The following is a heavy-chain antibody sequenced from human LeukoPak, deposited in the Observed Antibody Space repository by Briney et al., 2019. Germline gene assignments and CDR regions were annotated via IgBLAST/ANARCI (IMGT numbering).Heavy chain of an antibody. CDR2: ISGSGAYT. J-gene: IGHJ4*02. CDR1: GFTFSSYA. Sequence: GGSLRLSCAASGFTFSSYAMSWVRQAPGKGLEWVSTISGSGAYTYYADSVKGRFTISRDNSKNTLYLQMNSLRAEDTAVYYCATGGALRGYWAHWGQGTLVTVSS. CDR3: ATGGALRGYWAH. D-gene: IGHD2-15*01. V-gene: IGHV3-23*01.